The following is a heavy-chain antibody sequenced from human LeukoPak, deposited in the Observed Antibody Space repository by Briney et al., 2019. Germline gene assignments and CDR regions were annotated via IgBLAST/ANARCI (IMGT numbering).Heavy chain of an antibody. CDR3: ARDHVGDDAFDI. Sequence: ASVKVSCNASGYTFNVYYIHWVRQAPGRWLEWMGWINPNTGDTNYAQKFQGRVTMTRDTSITTAYMELSGLRSDDTAVYYCARDHVGDDAFDIWGQGTMVTVSS. CDR2: INPNTGDT. J-gene: IGHJ3*02. V-gene: IGHV1-2*02. CDR1: GYTFNVYY. D-gene: IGHD1-26*01.